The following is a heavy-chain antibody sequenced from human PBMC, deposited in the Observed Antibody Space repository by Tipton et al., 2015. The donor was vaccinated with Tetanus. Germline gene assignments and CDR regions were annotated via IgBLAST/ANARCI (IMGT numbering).Heavy chain of an antibody. V-gene: IGHV4-31*03. CDR2: IYYSGTS. CDR1: GDSISSGPYS. Sequence: TLSLTCTVSGDSISSGPYSWSWLRQHPGKGLELIGYIYYSGTSYISPSLTRRVSIAVDTSRNQFSLNLTSVTVADSAVYYCARSIPAGPVWPYEHWGQGTLVTVSS. D-gene: IGHD2-21*01. J-gene: IGHJ4*02. CDR3: ARSIPAGPVWPYEH.